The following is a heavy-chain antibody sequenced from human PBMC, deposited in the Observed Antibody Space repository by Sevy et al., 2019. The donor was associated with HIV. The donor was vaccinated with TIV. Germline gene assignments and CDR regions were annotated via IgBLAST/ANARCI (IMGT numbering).Heavy chain of an antibody. CDR2: IRYDGSNK. J-gene: IGHJ3*02. CDR3: AKPFYDYIWGSYRYAGVTDAFDI. Sequence: GGSLRLSCAASGFTFSSYGMHWVRQAPGKGLEWVAFIRYDGSNKYYADSVKGRFTISRDNSKNTLYLQMNSLRAEDTAGYHCAKPFYDYIWGSYRYAGVTDAFDIWGQGTMVTVSS. V-gene: IGHV3-30*02. D-gene: IGHD3-16*02. CDR1: GFTFSSYG.